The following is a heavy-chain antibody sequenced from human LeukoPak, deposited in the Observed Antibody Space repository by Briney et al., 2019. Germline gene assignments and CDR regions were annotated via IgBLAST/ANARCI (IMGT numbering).Heavy chain of an antibody. D-gene: IGHD2-15*01. J-gene: IGHJ6*03. CDR3: ARGRGTSGSNRDFYYHYSMDV. CDR2: MNAGNGNT. V-gene: IGHV1-3*01. Sequence: AAAVKVSCKASGYIFTDYAIHWLRHAPGQRPEWMGWMNAGNGNTKYSQKFQGRITLIRDTSAATAYMELSSLRHDDLAVYYCARGRGTSGSNRDFYYHYSMDVWGKGTTVTVSS. CDR1: GYIFTDYA.